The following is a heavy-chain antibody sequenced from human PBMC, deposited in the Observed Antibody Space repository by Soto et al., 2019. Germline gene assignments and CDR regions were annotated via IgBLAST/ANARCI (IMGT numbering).Heavy chain of an antibody. J-gene: IGHJ4*02. Sequence: GGSLTLSCAASRFTFSSYDMHWVRQVLGKGLEWVSSISWNSGNIGYADSVKGRFTTSRDNAKNSLYLQMNSLRPEDTALYYCVRSKGGYSYGTPFAYWGQGTLVTVSS. CDR3: VRSKGGYSYGTPFAY. D-gene: IGHD5-18*01. CDR1: RFTFSSYD. V-gene: IGHV3-9*01. CDR2: ISWNSGNI.